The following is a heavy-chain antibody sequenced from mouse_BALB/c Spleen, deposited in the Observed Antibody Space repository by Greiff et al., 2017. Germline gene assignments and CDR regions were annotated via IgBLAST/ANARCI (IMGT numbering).Heavy chain of an antibody. CDR3: ARNPYRYDGDYYAMDY. D-gene: IGHD2-14*01. CDR2: IWSGGST. V-gene: IGHV2-2*02. Sequence: QVQLQQSGPGLVQPSQSLSITCTVSGFSLTSYGVHWVRQSPGKGLEWLGVIWSGGSTDYNAAFISRLSISKDNSKSQVFFKMNSLQANDTAIYYCARNPYRYDGDYYAMDYWGQGTSVTVSS. J-gene: IGHJ4*01. CDR1: GFSLTSYG.